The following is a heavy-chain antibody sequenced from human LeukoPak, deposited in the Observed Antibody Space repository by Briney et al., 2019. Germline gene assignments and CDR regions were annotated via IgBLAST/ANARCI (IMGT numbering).Heavy chain of an antibody. V-gene: IGHV1-18*01. D-gene: IGHD2-15*01. J-gene: IGHJ6*02. CDR3: ARDSCSGGSCYHKYYYYGMDV. CDR1: GYTFTIYG. CDR2: ISAYNGNT. Sequence: ASVTVSCTASGYTFTIYGISWVRQAPGQGLEWMGWISAYNGNTNYAQKLQGRVTMTTDTSTSTAYMELRSLRSDDTAVYYCARDSCSGGSCYHKYYYYGMDVWGQGTTVTVSS.